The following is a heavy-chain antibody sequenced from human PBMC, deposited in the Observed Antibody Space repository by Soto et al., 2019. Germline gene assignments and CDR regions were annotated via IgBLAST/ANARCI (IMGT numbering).Heavy chain of an antibody. J-gene: IGHJ5*02. CDR1: SGSISSSNW. CDR2: IYHSGST. Sequence: QVQLQESGPGLVKPSGTLSLTCAVSSGSISSSNWWSWVRQPPGKGLEWIGEIYHSGSTNYNPSLKSRVTISVDKSKNQFSLKLSSVTAADTAVYYCARVRDIVVPGRGVFLDPWGQGTLVTVSS. D-gene: IGHD2-2*01. CDR3: ARVRDIVVPGRGVFLDP. V-gene: IGHV4-4*02.